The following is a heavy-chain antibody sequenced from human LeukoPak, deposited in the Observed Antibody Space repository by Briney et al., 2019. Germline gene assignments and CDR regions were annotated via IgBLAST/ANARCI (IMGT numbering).Heavy chain of an antibody. CDR2: IYYSGST. Sequence: SETLSLTCTVSGGSISSYYWSWIRQPPGKGLEWIGYIYYSGSTNYNPSLKSRVTISVDTSKNQFSLKLSSVTAADTAVYYCARVYYDFWSGYNYYYYGMDAWGQGTTVTVSS. D-gene: IGHD3-3*01. CDR3: ARVYYDFWSGYNYYYYGMDA. V-gene: IGHV4-59*01. J-gene: IGHJ6*02. CDR1: GGSISSYY.